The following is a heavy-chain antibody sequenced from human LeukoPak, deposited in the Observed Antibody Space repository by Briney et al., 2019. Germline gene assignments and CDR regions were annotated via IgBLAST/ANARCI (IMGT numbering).Heavy chain of an antibody. Sequence: GGSLRLSCAASGFTFTNYAMSWVRQAPGKGLEWVTVISGSGGSTYYADSVKGRFTISRDNSKNTLYLQMNSLRAEDTAVYYCAKRGYDSSGYYGYFDYWGQGILVTVSS. V-gene: IGHV3-23*01. CDR3: AKRGYDSSGYYGYFDY. J-gene: IGHJ4*02. CDR1: GFTFTNYA. D-gene: IGHD3-22*01. CDR2: ISGSGGST.